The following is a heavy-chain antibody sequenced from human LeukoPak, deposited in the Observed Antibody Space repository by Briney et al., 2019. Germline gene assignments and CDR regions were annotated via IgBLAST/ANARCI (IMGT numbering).Heavy chain of an antibody. CDR3: ASMGYSDYVSNWFDP. CDR1: GGTFSSYA. CDR2: IIPIFGTT. Sequence: SVKVSCKASGGTFSSYAISWVRQAPGQGLEWMGGIIPIFGTTNYAQKFQGRVTITADESTSTAYMELNSLRSEDTAVYYCASMGYSDYVSNWFDPWGQGTLVTVSS. D-gene: IGHD5-12*01. V-gene: IGHV1-69*13. J-gene: IGHJ5*02.